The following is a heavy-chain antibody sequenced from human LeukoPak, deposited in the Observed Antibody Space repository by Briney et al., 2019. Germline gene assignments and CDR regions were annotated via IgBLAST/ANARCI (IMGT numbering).Heavy chain of an antibody. D-gene: IGHD4-17*01. Sequence: PGGSLRLSCAASGFTFSSYGMHWVRQAPGKGLEWVAVTSYDGSSKNYADSVKGRFTVSRDNPKTTLYLQMNSLRAEDTAVYYCAKDPARVTTPYTWFDPWGQGTLVTVSS. CDR1: GFTFSSYG. J-gene: IGHJ5*02. CDR3: AKDPARVTTPYTWFDP. CDR2: TSYDGSSK. V-gene: IGHV3-30*18.